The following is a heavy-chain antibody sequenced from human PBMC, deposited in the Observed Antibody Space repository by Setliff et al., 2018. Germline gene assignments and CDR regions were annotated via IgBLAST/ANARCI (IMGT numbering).Heavy chain of an antibody. CDR3: ARGVDSSGFFSFDY. CDR2: INTNNGGT. V-gene: IGHV1-2*06. CDR1: GYTFSAFY. J-gene: IGHJ4*02. Sequence: GASVKVSCKASGYTFSAFYIYWVRQAPGQGLEWVGRINTNNGGTNYAQKFQGRVTLSRDTSITTAYMELSRLRADDTAVYYCARGVDSSGFFSFDYWGQGTLVTVSS. D-gene: IGHD3-22*01.